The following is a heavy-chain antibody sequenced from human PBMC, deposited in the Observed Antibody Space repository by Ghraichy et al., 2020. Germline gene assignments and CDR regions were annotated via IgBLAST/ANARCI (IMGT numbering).Heavy chain of an antibody. J-gene: IGHJ4*02. V-gene: IGHV4-39*07. Sequence: SETLSLTCTVSGGSISSSSYYWGWIRQPPGKGLEWIGSIYYSGSTYYNPSLKSRVTISVDTSKNQFSLKLSSVTAADTAVYYCARDRRGYDFWSGSRIDYWGQGTLVTVSS. CDR1: GGSISSSSYY. CDR3: ARDRRGYDFWSGSRIDY. CDR2: IYYSGST. D-gene: IGHD3-3*01.